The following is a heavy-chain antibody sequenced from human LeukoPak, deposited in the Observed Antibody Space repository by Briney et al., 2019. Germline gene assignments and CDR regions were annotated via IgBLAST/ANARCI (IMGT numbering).Heavy chain of an antibody. Sequence: GGSLRLSRAASGFTFGSYAMYWVRQAPGKGLEWVSGIFGSGGSAHYADSVKGRFTISRDNSKNTVSLQMNRLRADDTAVYFCVRDRGSGWYYMDRWGQGALVTVSS. CDR3: VRDRGSGWYYMDR. J-gene: IGHJ4*02. CDR1: GFTFGSYA. D-gene: IGHD6-19*01. V-gene: IGHV3-23*01. CDR2: IFGSGGSA.